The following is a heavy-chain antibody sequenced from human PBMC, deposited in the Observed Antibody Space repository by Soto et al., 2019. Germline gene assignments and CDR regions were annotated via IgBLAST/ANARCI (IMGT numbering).Heavy chain of an antibody. CDR3: ASSKYYYDSSAYPFDY. Sequence: QVQLVQSGAEVKKPGSSVKVSCKASGGTFSSYAFSWVRQAPGQGLEWMGVIIPIFGTANYAQMFQGRVTITADEPTTTAYMELSSLRSEDTAVYYCASSKYYYDSSAYPFDYWGQGTLVTVSS. J-gene: IGHJ4*02. D-gene: IGHD3-22*01. CDR2: IIPIFGTA. CDR1: GGTFSSYA. V-gene: IGHV1-69*01.